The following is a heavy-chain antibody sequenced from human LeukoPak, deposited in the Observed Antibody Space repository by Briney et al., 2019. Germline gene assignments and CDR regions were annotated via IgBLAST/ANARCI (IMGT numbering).Heavy chain of an antibody. D-gene: IGHD5-12*01. CDR1: GYSFTSYW. Sequence: GESLKISCKGSGYSFTSYWIGGVRQMPGKGLEWMGIIYPGDSDTRYSPSFQGQVTISADKSISTAYLQWSSLKASDTAMYYCAIPLDRSGYDLDYWGQGTLVTVSS. CDR3: AIPLDRSGYDLDY. J-gene: IGHJ4*02. V-gene: IGHV5-51*01. CDR2: IYPGDSDT.